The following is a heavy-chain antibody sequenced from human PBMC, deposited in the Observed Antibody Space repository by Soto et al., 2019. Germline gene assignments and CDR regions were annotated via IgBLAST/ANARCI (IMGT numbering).Heavy chain of an antibody. CDR3: ARVQAPYYDFWSGDYRGVIYYFYGMDV. Sequence: ASVKVSCKASGYTFTSYGISWVRQAPGQGLEWMGWISAYNGNTNYAQKLQGRVTMTTDTSTSTAYMELRSLRSDDTAAYYCARVQAPYYDFWSGDYRGVIYYFYGMDVWGQGTTVTVSS. D-gene: IGHD3-3*01. J-gene: IGHJ6*02. CDR1: GYTFTSYG. V-gene: IGHV1-18*04. CDR2: ISAYNGNT.